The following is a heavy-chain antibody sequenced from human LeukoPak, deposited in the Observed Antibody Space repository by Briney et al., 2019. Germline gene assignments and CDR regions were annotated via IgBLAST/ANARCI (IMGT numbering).Heavy chain of an antibody. D-gene: IGHD5-18*01. CDR2: ISSSGSTI. CDR3: ARDPRGGYSYGTFDY. V-gene: IGHV3-11*01. J-gene: IGHJ4*02. Sequence: PGGSLRLSCAASGFTFSDYYMSWIRQAPGKGLERVSYISSSGSTIYYADSVKGRFTISRDNAKNSLYLQMNSLRAEDTAVYYCARDPRGGYSYGTFDYWGQGTLVTVSS. CDR1: GFTFSDYY.